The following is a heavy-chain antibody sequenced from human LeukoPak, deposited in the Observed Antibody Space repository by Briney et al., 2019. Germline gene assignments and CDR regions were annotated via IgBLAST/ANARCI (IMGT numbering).Heavy chain of an antibody. J-gene: IGHJ4*02. Sequence: ASVKVSCKASGYTFTGCYMHWVRQAPGQGLEWMGWINPNSGGTNYAQKFQGRVTMTRDTSISTAYMELSRLRSDDTAVYYCARATTPYSSSSAFDYWGQGTLVTVSS. CDR1: GYTFTGCY. CDR3: ARATTPYSSSSAFDY. V-gene: IGHV1-2*02. CDR2: INPNSGGT. D-gene: IGHD6-6*01.